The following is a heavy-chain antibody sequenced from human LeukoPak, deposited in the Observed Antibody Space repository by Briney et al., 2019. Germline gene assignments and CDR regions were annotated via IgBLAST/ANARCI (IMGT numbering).Heavy chain of an antibody. J-gene: IGHJ4*02. CDR2: IYYSGST. Sequence: KTSETLSLTCTVSGVSISSSSYYWGWIRQPPGKGLEWIGSIYYSGSTYYNPSLKSRVTISVDTSKNQFSLKLSSVTAADTAVYYCARRGGVWGSYRYHDYWGQGTLVTVSS. CDR3: ARRGGVWGSYRYHDY. CDR1: GVSISSSSYY. D-gene: IGHD3-16*02. V-gene: IGHV4-39*07.